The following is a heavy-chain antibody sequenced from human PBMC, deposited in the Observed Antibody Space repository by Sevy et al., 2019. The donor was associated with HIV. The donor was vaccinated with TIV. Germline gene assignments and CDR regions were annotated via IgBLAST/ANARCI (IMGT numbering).Heavy chain of an antibody. V-gene: IGHV4-59*01. Sequence: SETLSLTCTVSGGPISSYYWSWIRQPPGKKLEWIGYIHYSGSTKYNPSLNSRVTMSVDTSKNQFSLKLTSVTAADTAVYYCARGNIAWNDVLELGFVTARTAGDGFDIWGQGTMVTVSS. CDR2: IHYSGST. J-gene: IGHJ3*02. CDR1: GGPISSYY. D-gene: IGHD1-1*01. CDR3: ARGNIAWNDVLELGFVTARTAGDGFDI.